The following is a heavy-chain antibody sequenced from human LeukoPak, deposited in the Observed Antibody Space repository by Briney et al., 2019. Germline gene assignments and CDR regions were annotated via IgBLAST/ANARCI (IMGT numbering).Heavy chain of an antibody. CDR1: GFTFSSYA. Sequence: GGSLRLSCAASGFTFSSYAMHWVRQAPGKGLEWVAVISYDGSNKYYADSVKGRFTISRDNSKNTLYLQMNSLRAEDTAVYYCAREHYRSGSYKYWGQGTLVTVSS. J-gene: IGHJ4*02. V-gene: IGHV3-30-3*01. CDR2: ISYDGSNK. D-gene: IGHD3-10*01. CDR3: AREHYRSGSYKY.